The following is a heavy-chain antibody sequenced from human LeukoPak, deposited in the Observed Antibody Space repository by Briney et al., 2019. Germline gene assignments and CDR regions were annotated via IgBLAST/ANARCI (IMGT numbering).Heavy chain of an antibody. D-gene: IGHD6-19*01. J-gene: IGHJ4*02. CDR1: GGSISSYY. CDR3: ARTAVAGKGHYFDY. CDR2: IYYSGST. V-gene: IGHV4-59*08. Sequence: PSETLSLTCTVSGGSISSYYWSWIRQPPGKGLEWIGYIYYSGSTNYNPSLKSRVTISVDTSKNQFSLKLSSVTAADTAVYYCARTAVAGKGHYFDYWGQGTLVTVSS.